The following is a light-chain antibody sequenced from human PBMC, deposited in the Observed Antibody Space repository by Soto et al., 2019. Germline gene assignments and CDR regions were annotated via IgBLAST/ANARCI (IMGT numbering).Light chain of an antibody. J-gene: IGKJ3*01. V-gene: IGKV3-20*01. Sequence: EIVLTQSPGTLSLSPRARATLXRRSSQSVSTSSLAWYQQKGGQAPRLLIHGASSRATGIPDRFSGSGSGTDFTLTISRLEPEDFAVYYCQQYGSSPLTFGPGTKVDIK. CDR1: QSVSTSS. CDR2: GAS. CDR3: QQYGSSPLT.